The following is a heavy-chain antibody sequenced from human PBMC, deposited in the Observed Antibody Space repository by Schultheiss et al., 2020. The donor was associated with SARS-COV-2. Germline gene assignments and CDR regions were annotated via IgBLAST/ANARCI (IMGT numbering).Heavy chain of an antibody. Sequence: SETLSLTCTVSGGSISSSSYYWGWIRQPPGKGLEWIGEINHSGSTNYNPSLKSRVTISVDTSKNQFSLKLSSVTAADTAVYYCARRFFGWIQLMETGDGMDVWGQGTTVTVSS. CDR2: INHSGST. CDR3: ARRFFGWIQLMETGDGMDV. CDR1: GGSISSSSYY. D-gene: IGHD5-18*01. V-gene: IGHV4-39*01. J-gene: IGHJ6*02.